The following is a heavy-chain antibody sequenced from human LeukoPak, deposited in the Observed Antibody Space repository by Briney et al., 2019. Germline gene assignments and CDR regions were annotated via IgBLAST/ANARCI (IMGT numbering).Heavy chain of an antibody. CDR1: GGSISSGDYS. CDR2: IYHSGST. J-gene: IGHJ3*02. CDR3: ARDLQYVGAFDI. D-gene: IGHD3-16*01. Sequence: SETLSLTCAVSGGSISSGDYSWSWIRQPPGKGLEWIGYIYHSGSTYYIPSLKSRVTISVDTSKNQFSLKLTSVTAADTAVYYCARDLQYVGAFDIWGQGTMVTVSS. V-gene: IGHV4-30-2*01.